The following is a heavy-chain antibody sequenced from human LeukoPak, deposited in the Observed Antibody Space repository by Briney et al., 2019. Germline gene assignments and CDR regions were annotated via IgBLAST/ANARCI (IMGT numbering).Heavy chain of an antibody. Sequence: GGSLRLSCAASGFTFSSYAMHWVRQAPGKGLEGVAVISYDGSNKYYADSVKGRFTISRDNSKNTLYLQMNSLRPEDTAVYYCARAVAFGEFDPYYYYYGMDVWGQGTTVTVSS. V-gene: IGHV3-30-3*01. D-gene: IGHD3-10*01. CDR3: ARAVAFGEFDPYYYYYGMDV. CDR2: ISYDGSNK. J-gene: IGHJ6*02. CDR1: GFTFSSYA.